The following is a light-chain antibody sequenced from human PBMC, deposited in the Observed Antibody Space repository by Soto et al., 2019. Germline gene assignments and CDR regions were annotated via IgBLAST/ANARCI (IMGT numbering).Light chain of an antibody. V-gene: IGKV2-28*01. J-gene: IGKJ1*01. CDR2: LGS. CDR1: QSLLHSNGNIY. Sequence: DIVLPKSPLSLPVTPGEPASISCRSSQSLLHSNGNIYLDWYLQKPGQSPQLLIYLGSIRASGVPDRVSGSGSGTDFTLKINRVEAEDVGVYYCMQAIQAPRTFGLGTKVEIK. CDR3: MQAIQAPRT.